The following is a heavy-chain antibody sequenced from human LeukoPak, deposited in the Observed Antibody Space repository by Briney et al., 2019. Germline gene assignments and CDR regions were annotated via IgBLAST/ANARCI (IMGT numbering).Heavy chain of an antibody. V-gene: IGHV3-30*18. Sequence: QTGGPLRLSCAASGFTFSSYGMHWVRQAPGKGLEWVAVISYDGSNKYYADSVKGRFTISRDNSKNTLYLQMNSLRAEDTAVYYCAKSTLGSSWFDYWGQGTLVTVSS. CDR1: GFTFSSYG. CDR3: AKSTLGSSWFDY. CDR2: ISYDGSNK. D-gene: IGHD6-13*01. J-gene: IGHJ4*02.